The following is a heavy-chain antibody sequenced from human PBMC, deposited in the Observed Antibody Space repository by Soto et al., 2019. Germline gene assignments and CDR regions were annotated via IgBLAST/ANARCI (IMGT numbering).Heavy chain of an antibody. CDR2: IYSGGST. CDR1: GFTVSSNY. J-gene: IGHJ4*02. V-gene: IGHV3-53*01. CDR3: ARVYSSSSGLDY. Sequence: HPGGSLRLSCAASGFTVSSNYMSWVRQAPGKGLEWVSVIYSGGSTYYADSVKGRFTISRDNSKNTLYLQMNSLRAEDTAVYYCARVYSSSSGLDYWGQGTLVTVSS. D-gene: IGHD6-6*01.